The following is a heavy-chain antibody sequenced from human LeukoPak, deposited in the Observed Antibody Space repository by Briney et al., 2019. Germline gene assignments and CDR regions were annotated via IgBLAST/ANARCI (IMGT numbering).Heavy chain of an antibody. V-gene: IGHV1-69*05. CDR1: GGTFSSYA. CDR3: ARAEILTGYYPRYYFDY. CDR2: IIPIFGTA. Sequence: SVKVSCKASGGTFSSYAISWVRQAPGQGLEWTGGIIPIFGTANYAQKFQGRVTITTDESTSTAYMELSSLRSEDTAVYYCARAEILTGYYPRYYFDYWGQGTLVTVSS. D-gene: IGHD3-9*01. J-gene: IGHJ4*02.